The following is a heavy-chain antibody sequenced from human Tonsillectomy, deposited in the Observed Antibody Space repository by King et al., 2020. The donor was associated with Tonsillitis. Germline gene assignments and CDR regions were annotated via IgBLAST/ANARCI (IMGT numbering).Heavy chain of an antibody. CDR2: IRSKANSYAP. D-gene: IGHD1-26*01. Sequence: VQLVESGGGLVQPGGSLKLFCAASGFTFSGSAMHWVRQSSGKGLEWVGRIRSKANSYAPAYAASVKGRFTISRDDSKNTAYLQMNSLKTEDTAVYYCSTTTPWAGYFDLWGRGTLVTVSS. V-gene: IGHV3-73*01. CDR1: GFTFSGSA. J-gene: IGHJ2*01. CDR3: STTTPWAGYFDL.